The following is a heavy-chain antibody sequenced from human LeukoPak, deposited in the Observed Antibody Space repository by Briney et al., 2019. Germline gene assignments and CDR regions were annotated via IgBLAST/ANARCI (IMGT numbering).Heavy chain of an antibody. V-gene: IGHV3-30*03. Sequence: GGSLRLSCAASGFTLSSYAMSWVRQAPGKGLEWVAVISYDGSNKYYADSVKGRFTISRDNSKNTLYLQMNSLRAEDTAVYYCATSGTSALYYYYDSSGYRDYWGQGTLVTVSS. CDR2: ISYDGSNK. CDR3: ATSGTSALYYYYDSSGYRDY. D-gene: IGHD3-22*01. J-gene: IGHJ4*02. CDR1: GFTLSSYA.